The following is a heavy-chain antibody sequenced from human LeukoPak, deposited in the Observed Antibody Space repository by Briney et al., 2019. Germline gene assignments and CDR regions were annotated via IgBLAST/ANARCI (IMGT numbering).Heavy chain of an antibody. CDR1: GFTFSSYA. V-gene: IGHV3-23*01. D-gene: IGHD3-22*01. J-gene: IGHJ3*02. CDR2: IVGSAGNS. CDR3: AKDRGWSRYYYDSSGYDAFDI. Sequence: PGGSLRLSCAASGFTFSSYAMSWVRQAPGKGLEWVSTIVGSAGNSYYAASVKGRFTISRDNSKNTLYLQMNSLRAEDTAVFYCAKDRGWSRYYYDSSGYDAFDIWGQGTMVTVSS.